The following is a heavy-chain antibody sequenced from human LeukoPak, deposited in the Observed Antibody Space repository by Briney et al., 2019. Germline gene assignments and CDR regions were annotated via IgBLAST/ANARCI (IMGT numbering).Heavy chain of an antibody. CDR2: IYYSGST. CDR1: GGSFSGYY. D-gene: IGHD3-10*01. J-gene: IGHJ3*02. V-gene: IGHV4-59*01. CDR3: ARADYYGSGSYYNPAFDI. Sequence: PSETLSLTCAVYGGSFSGYYWSWIRQPPGKGLEWIGYIYYSGSTNYNPSLKSRVTISVDTSKNQFFLKLSSVTAADTAVYYCARADYYGSGSYYNPAFDIWGQGTMVTVSS.